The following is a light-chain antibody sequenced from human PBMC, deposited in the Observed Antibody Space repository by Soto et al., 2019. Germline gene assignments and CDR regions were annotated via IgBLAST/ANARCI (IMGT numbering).Light chain of an antibody. Sequence: QSALTQPASVSGSPGQSITISCTGTSSDVGSYNLVSWYQQYPGKAPKLMIYEVSKRPSGVSNRFSGSKSGNTASLIISGLQAEDEADYYCCSYAGSSTFEVFGGGTKLTVL. J-gene: IGLJ3*02. CDR3: CSYAGSSTFEV. CDR1: SSDVGSYNL. CDR2: EVS. V-gene: IGLV2-23*02.